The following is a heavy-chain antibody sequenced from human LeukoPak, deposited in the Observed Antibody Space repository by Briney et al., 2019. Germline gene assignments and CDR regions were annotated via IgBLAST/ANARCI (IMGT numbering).Heavy chain of an antibody. CDR3: ALTYYYDSSGYYRDY. CDR1: GGTFSSYA. Sequence: SVKVSCKASGGTFSSYAISWVRQAPGQGLEWMGRIIPILGTANYAQKFQGRVKITTDESTSTAYMELSSLRSEDTSVYYCALTYYYDSSGYYRDYWGQGTLVTVSS. D-gene: IGHD3-22*01. J-gene: IGHJ4*02. CDR2: IIPILGTA. V-gene: IGHV1-69*05.